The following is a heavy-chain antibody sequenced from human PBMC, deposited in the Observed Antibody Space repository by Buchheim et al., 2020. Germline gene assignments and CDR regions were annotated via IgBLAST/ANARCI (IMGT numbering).Heavy chain of an antibody. D-gene: IGHD5-12*01. CDR3: ARDRGAKSGYDPTYYYGMDV. J-gene: IGHJ6*02. V-gene: IGHV3-66*01. Sequence: EVQLVESGGGLVQPGGSLRLSCAASGFTVSSNYMSWVRQAPGKGLEWVSVIYSGGSTYYADSVKGRFTISRDNSKNTLYLQMNSMRAEDTAVYYCARDRGAKSGYDPTYYYGMDVWGQGTT. CDR2: IYSGGST. CDR1: GFTVSSNY.